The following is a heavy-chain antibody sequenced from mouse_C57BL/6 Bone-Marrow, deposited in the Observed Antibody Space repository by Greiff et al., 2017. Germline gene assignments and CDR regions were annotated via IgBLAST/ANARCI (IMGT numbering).Heavy chain of an antibody. CDR1: GYTFTSYW. Sequence: VQLQQPGTELVKPGASVKLSCKASGYTFTSYWMHWVKQRPGQGLEWIGNINPSNGGTNYNEKFKSKATRTVDKSSSTSYMQRSSLTSEDAAVYYGARTAYYCSSPWCAYWGQGALVSV. J-gene: IGHJ3*01. CDR3: ARTAYYCSSPWCAY. V-gene: IGHV1-53*01. CDR2: INPSNGGT. D-gene: IGHD1-1*01.